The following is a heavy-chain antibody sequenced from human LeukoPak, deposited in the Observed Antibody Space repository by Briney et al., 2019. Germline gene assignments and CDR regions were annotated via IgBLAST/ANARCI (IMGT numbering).Heavy chain of an antibody. V-gene: IGHV3-23*01. CDR3: AKGPIEPHDAFDI. Sequence: SGGSLRLSCAASGFTFSSYAMSWVRQAPGKGLEWVSAISGSGGSTYYADSVKGRFTISRDNSKNTLYLQMNSLRAEDTAVYYCAKGPIEPHDAFDIWGQGTMVTVSS. J-gene: IGHJ3*02. CDR2: ISGSGGST. CDR1: GFTFSSYA. D-gene: IGHD2-15*01.